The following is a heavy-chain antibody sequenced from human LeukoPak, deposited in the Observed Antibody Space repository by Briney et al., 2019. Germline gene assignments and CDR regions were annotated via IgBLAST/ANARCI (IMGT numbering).Heavy chain of an antibody. CDR2: IFSSGST. CDR3: ARGRGRVIDY. CDR1: GGSMSSYY. V-gene: IGHV4-4*07. Sequence: PSETLSLTCTVSGGSMSSYYWSWIRQPAGKGLEWIGRIFSSGSTNYNPSLKSRVTMSIDTSKNQFSLTLTSVTAADTAVYYCARGRGRVIDYWGQGTLVTVSS. J-gene: IGHJ4*02. D-gene: IGHD2-21*01.